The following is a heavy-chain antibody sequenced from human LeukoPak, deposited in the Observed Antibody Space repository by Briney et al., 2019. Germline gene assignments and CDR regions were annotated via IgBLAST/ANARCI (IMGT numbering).Heavy chain of an antibody. CDR1: GGSFSGYY. Sequence: PSETLSLTCAAYGGSFSGYYWSWIRQPPGKGLEWIGEINHSGSTNYNPSLKSRVTISVDTSKNQFSLKLSSVTAADTAVYYCAGGGGSSGESNWFDPWGQGTLVTVSS. J-gene: IGHJ5*02. D-gene: IGHD6-19*01. V-gene: IGHV4-34*01. CDR3: AGGGGSSGESNWFDP. CDR2: INHSGST.